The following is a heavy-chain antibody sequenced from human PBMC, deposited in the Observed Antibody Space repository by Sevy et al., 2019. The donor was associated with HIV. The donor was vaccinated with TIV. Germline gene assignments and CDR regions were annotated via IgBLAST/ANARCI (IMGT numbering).Heavy chain of an antibody. V-gene: IGHV3-23*01. CDR3: VKGLETEEVAHATAPPYFHYYGMDV. D-gene: IGHD2-15*01. CDR2: VSGNGFDK. Sequence: GGSLRLSCAASGFTFSISAMTWVRQAPGKGLEWVSSVSGNGFDKYYADSVKGRFTISRDNYRNTVSLQMNSRRVDDAGLYYCVKGLETEEVAHATAPPYFHYYGMDVWGQGTTVTVSS. CDR1: GFTFSISA. J-gene: IGHJ6*02.